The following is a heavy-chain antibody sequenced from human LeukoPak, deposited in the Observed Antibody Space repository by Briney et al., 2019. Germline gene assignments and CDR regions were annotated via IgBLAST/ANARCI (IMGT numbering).Heavy chain of an antibody. V-gene: IGHV3-7*03. CDR1: GFTFSYYW. Sequence: GGSLRLSCAASGFTFSYYWMSWVRQAPGKGLEWVANIKQDGNEKYYVDSVKGRFTISRDNAKNSLYLQMNSLRAEDTAVYYCARAAVADLDYWGQGTLVTVSS. CDR3: ARAAVADLDY. J-gene: IGHJ4*02. D-gene: IGHD6-19*01. CDR2: IKQDGNEK.